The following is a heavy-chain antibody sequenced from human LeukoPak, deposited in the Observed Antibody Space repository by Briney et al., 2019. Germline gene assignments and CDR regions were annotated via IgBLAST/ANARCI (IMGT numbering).Heavy chain of an antibody. J-gene: IGHJ4*02. CDR1: GGSISSSSYY. D-gene: IGHD6-13*01. CDR3: AREGYSSRRSWYYFDY. CDR2: IYYSGTT. V-gene: IGHV4-39*07. Sequence: SETLSLTCTVSGGSISSSSYYWGWIRQPPGKGLEWIGSIYYSGTTYYNPSLKSRVAISVDTSKNQFSLKLSSVTAADTAVYYCAREGYSSRRSWYYFDYWGQGTLVTVSS.